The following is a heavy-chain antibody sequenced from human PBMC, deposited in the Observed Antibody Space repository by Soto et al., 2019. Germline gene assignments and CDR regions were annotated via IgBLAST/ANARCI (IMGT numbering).Heavy chain of an antibody. D-gene: IGHD5-12*01. CDR3: EKEGVWIYDKRDH. CDR2: LEGSAVGT. J-gene: IGHJ4*02. Sequence: EVQLLESGGGLVQPGGSLRLSCAASGFKFYSYAMNWVRRATGKGLQWVSGLEGSAVGTYYADSVKGRYACSRDTAGKTLSLQMTSLCVDEREVFNCEKEGVWIYDKRDHWGQGTGVTASS. V-gene: IGHV3-23*01. CDR1: GFKFYSYA.